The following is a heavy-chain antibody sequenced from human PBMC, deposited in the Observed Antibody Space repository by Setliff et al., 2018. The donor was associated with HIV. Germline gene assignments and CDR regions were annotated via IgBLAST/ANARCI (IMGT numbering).Heavy chain of an antibody. CDR1: GYTFSNYV. D-gene: IGHD5-12*01. V-gene: IGHV1-2*02. CDR3: AREIVSTITAYDI. Sequence: GASVKVSCKASGYTFSNYVMQWVRQAPGQRLEWMGWISTYNGNTNYAQKFQGRVTMTRDTSISTAYMELSSLKSDDTAVYYCAREIVSTITAYDIWGQGTMVTVSS. CDR2: ISTYNGNT. J-gene: IGHJ3*02.